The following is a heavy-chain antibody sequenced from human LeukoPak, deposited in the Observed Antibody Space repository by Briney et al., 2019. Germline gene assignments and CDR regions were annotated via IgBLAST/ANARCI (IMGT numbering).Heavy chain of an antibody. J-gene: IGHJ4*02. V-gene: IGHV3-7*01. Sequence: GVSLRLSCAVSGFTFSSFWMTWVRQAPGKGLEWVANIKPDGSDKYYVDSVKGRFTISRDNAENSLYLQMNSLRVEDTAVYYCARKYSGSDYWGQGTLVTVSS. CDR1: GFTFSSFW. CDR2: IKPDGSDK. D-gene: IGHD3-10*01. CDR3: ARKYSGSDY.